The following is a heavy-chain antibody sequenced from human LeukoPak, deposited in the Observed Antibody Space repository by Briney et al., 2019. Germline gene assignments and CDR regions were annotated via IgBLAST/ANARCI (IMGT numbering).Heavy chain of an antibody. J-gene: IGHJ4*02. CDR1: GYTFTSYG. CDR2: ISAYNGNT. D-gene: IGHD6-13*01. CDR3: TRLGIAAAAHYFDY. Sequence: ASVKVSCKASGYTFTSYGISWVRQAPGQGLEWMGWISAYNGNTNYAQKLQGRVTMTTDTSTSTAYMELRSLRSDDTAVYYCTRLGIAAAAHYFDYWGQGTLVTVSS. V-gene: IGHV1-18*01.